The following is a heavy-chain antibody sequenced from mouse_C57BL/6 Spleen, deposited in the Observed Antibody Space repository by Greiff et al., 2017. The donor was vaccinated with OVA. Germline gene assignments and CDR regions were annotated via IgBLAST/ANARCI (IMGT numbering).Heavy chain of an antibody. CDR2: INPSSGYT. V-gene: IGHV1-4*01. Sequence: VKLQESGAELARPGASVKMSCKASGYTFTSYTMHWVKQRPGQGLEWIGYINPSSGYTKYNQKFKDKATLTADKSSSTAYMQLSSLTSEDSAVYYCARSPYDYDGGGFAYWGQGTLVTVSA. J-gene: IGHJ3*01. D-gene: IGHD2-4*01. CDR3: ARSPYDYDGGGFAY. CDR1: GYTFTSYT.